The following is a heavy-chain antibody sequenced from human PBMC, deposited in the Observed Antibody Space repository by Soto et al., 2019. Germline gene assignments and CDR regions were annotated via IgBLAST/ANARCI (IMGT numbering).Heavy chain of an antibody. CDR2: INHSGST. D-gene: IGHD1-26*01. Sequence: SETLSLTCAVYGGSFSGHDWSWIRQPPGKGLEWIGEINHSGSTKYNPSLKSRVTISVDTSKNQFSLKLSSVTAADTAVYYCARYRRRKAVGPDYFDYWGQGTLVTVSS. J-gene: IGHJ4*01. V-gene: IGHV4-34*01. CDR3: ARYRRRKAVGPDYFDY. CDR1: GGSFSGHD.